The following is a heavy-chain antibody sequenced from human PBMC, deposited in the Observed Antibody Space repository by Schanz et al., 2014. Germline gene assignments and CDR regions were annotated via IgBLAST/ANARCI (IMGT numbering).Heavy chain of an antibody. J-gene: IGHJ6*02. CDR2: ISGSGGST. D-gene: IGHD3-10*01. V-gene: IGHV3-23*01. CDR3: RLWFGEVYYGMDG. CDR1: GFTFSSYA. Sequence: ESGGGLVQPGGSLRFSCAASGFTFSSYAMSWVRQAPGKGLEWVSAISGSGGSTYYADSVKGRFTTSRDNSKNTLYLQMNSLRAEDTAVYDCRLWFGEVYYGMDGGGQGTTVTVS.